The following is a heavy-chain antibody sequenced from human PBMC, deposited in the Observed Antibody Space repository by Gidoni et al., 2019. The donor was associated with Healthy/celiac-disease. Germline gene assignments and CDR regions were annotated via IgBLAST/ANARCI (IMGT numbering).Heavy chain of an antibody. CDR3: ARMYSSGWPDYYYYGMDV. CDR1: GFTLSSYD. V-gene: IGHV3-13*01. D-gene: IGHD6-19*01. Sequence: EVQLVESGGGLVQPGGSLRLSCAASGFTLSSYDMHWVRQATGKGLEWVSAIGTAGDTYYPGSVKGRFTISRENAKNSLYLQMNSLRAGDTAVYYCARMYSSGWPDYYYYGMDVWGQGTTVTVSS. CDR2: IGTAGDT. J-gene: IGHJ6*02.